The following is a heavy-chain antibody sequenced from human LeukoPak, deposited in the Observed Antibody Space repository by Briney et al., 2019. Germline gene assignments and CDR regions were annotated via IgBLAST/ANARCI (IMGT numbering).Heavy chain of an antibody. V-gene: IGHV3-7*01. D-gene: IGHD5-12*01. CDR2: IKQDGSEK. CDR1: GFTFSSCW. CDR3: ARGDIVATPDW. J-gene: IGHJ4*02. Sequence: GGSLRLSCAASGFTFSSCWMSRVRPALGEGVGWEANIKQDGSEKYTVDSVKGRFTISRDNTKNSLYLQMNSLRAEDTAVYYCARGDIVATPDWWGQGTLVTVSS.